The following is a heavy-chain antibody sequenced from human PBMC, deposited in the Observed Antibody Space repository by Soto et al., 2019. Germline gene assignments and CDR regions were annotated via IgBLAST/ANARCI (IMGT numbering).Heavy chain of an antibody. CDR3: LKAQWELLSYFDC. J-gene: IGHJ4*02. Sequence: GGSLRLSCAASGFPFSSYSMNWVRQAPGKGLEWVSYISSSSGTIYYADSVKGRFTISRDNSKNSLYLQMSSLRAEDTAVYYCLKAQWELLSYFDCWGQGTLVTVSS. D-gene: IGHD1-26*01. CDR2: ISSSSGTI. CDR1: GFPFSSYS. V-gene: IGHV3-48*01.